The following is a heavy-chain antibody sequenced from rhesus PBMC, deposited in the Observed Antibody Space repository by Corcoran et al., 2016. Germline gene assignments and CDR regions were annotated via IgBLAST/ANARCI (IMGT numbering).Heavy chain of an antibody. V-gene: IGHV1S9*01. CDR2: ITPSNGNT. CDR3: TRGPTVIGYYFDY. D-gene: IGHD4-35*01. CDR1: GYTFTSYY. J-gene: IGHJ4*01. Sequence: QVQLVQSGAEVKKPGASVKLSCKASGYTFTSYYKKWVGQAPGQLLEWMGCITPSNGNTGYAQKFQGRVTMTRDTSTSTAYMELSSLRSEDTAVYYCTRGPTVIGYYFDYWGQGVLVTVSS.